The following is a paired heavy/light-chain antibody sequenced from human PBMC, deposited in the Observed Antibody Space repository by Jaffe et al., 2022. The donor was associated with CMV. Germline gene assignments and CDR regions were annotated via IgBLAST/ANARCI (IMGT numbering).Light chain of an antibody. CDR3: QQSYDLPVT. CDR1: QTIRNY. Sequence: DIQMTQSPSSLSASVGDKISITCRASQTIRNYLNWYQQKRGGVPRLLIYSVSELQGGVPSRFSGSGSGTEFTLTISSLQPDDFASYFCQQSYDLPVTFGGGTRVEI. J-gene: IGKJ4*01. CDR2: SVS. V-gene: IGKV1-39*01.
Heavy chain of an antibody. V-gene: IGHV1-2*02. CDR3: ARDLEKFDFWSGSKKWTMDV. J-gene: IGHJ6*02. CDR2: FNPDKGVT. Sequence: VQLVQSGAEVKKPGASVKVSCKTSGYIFTGYYLHWVRQAPGKGLEWMGWFNPDKGVTKYAENFEGRVTLTGDSSTSTAYMHLSRLRSDDSAIYFCARDLEKFDFWSGSKKWTMDVWGQGTTVTVS. D-gene: IGHD3-3*01. CDR1: GYIFTGYY.